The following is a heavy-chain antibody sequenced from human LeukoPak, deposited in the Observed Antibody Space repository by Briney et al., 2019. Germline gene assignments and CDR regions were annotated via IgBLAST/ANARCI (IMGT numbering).Heavy chain of an antibody. D-gene: IGHD5-24*01. V-gene: IGHV4-31*03. CDR2: IYYSGTT. CDR3: ARGLGQNGYNCWFDP. Sequence: SQTLSLTCTVSGGSISSGGNYWSWIRQHPGKGLEWLGYIYYSGTTYYNPSLKSRVAISVDTSKNQFSLKLSSVTAADTAVYYCARGLGQNGYNCWFDPWGQGTLVTVSS. CDR1: GGSISSGGNY. J-gene: IGHJ5*02.